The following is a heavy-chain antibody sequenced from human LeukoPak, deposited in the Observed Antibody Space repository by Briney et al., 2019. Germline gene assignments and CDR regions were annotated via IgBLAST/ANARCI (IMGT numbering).Heavy chain of an antibody. CDR2: IYYSGST. Sequence: SETLSLTCTVSGGSISSYYWSWVRQPPGKGLEWIGYIYYSGSTNYNPSLKSRVTISVDTSKNQFSLKLYSVTAADTAVYYCARVNQAVADHFDYWGQGTLVTVSS. CDR3: ARVNQAVADHFDY. CDR1: GGSISSYY. V-gene: IGHV4-59*01. D-gene: IGHD6-19*01. J-gene: IGHJ4*02.